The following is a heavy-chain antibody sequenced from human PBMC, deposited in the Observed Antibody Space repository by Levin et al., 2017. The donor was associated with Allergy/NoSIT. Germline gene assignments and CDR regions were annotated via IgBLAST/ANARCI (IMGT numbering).Heavy chain of an antibody. D-gene: IGHD1-1*01. CDR1: GYTFSDHY. V-gene: IGHV1-2*02. J-gene: IGHJ4*02. CDR2: IYPKSGDT. Sequence: ASVKVSCKAFGYTFSDHYMHWVRQAPGQGVEWMGWIYPKSGDTRYAPKFQGRVTMARDTSISTVYMELGGLTSDDTAVYSCARDGLGGNAFDYWGQGTLVTVSS. CDR3: ARDGLGGNAFDY.